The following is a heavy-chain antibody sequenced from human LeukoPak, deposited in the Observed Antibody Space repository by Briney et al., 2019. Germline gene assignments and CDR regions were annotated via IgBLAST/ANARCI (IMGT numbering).Heavy chain of an antibody. CDR2: INPRNGVT. CDR1: GYTLMGYY. Sequence: ASVKVSCKASGYTLMGYYMHWVRQAPGQGLEYMGWINPRNGVTNYVQKFQGRVTVTRDTSISTGYVELSRLTSDDTAVYYCAREEWFGGSQQAFDLWGQGTMVTVSS. V-gene: IGHV1-2*02. D-gene: IGHD3-10*01. CDR3: AREEWFGGSQQAFDL. J-gene: IGHJ3*01.